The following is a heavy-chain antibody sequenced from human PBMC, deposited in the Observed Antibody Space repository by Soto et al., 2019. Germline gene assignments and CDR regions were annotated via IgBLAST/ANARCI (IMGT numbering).Heavy chain of an antibody. CDR2: IYPGDSDT. CDR1: GYSFTSYW. V-gene: IGHV5-51*01. CDR3: ARHGTFAAAGTNYYYGMEV. J-gene: IGHJ6*02. D-gene: IGHD6-13*01. Sequence: PGESLKISCKGSGYSFTSYWIGWVRQMPGKGLEWMGIIYPGDSDTRYSPSFQGQVTISADKSISTAYLQWSSLKASDTAMYYCARHGTFAAAGTNYYYGMEVWGQGTTGTVSS.